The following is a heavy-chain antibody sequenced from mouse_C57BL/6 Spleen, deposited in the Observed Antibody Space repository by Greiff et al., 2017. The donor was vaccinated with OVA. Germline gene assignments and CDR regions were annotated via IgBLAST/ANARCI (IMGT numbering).Heavy chain of an antibody. CDR2: IWSGGST. CDR1: GFSLTSYG. V-gene: IGHV2-2*01. Sequence: QVQLQQSGPGLVQPSQCLSITCTVSGFSLTSYGVHWVRQSPGKGLEWLGVIWSGGSTDYNAAFISRLSISKDNSKSKVFFKMNSLQADDTAIYYCARSTQHWYFDVWGTGTTVTVSS. CDR3: ARSTQHWYFDV. J-gene: IGHJ1*03. D-gene: IGHD2-1*01.